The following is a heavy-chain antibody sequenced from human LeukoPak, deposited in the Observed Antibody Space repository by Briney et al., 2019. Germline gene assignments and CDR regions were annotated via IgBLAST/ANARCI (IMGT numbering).Heavy chain of an antibody. D-gene: IGHD2-15*01. CDR1: GYTFTSYD. CDR2: MNPNSGNT. Sequence: ASVKVSCKASGYTFTSYDINWVQQATGQGLEWMGWMNPNSGNTGYAQKFQGRVTMTRNTSISTAYMELSSLRSEDTAVYYCARVGYCSGGSCYHWGQGTLVTVSS. V-gene: IGHV1-8*01. CDR3: ARVGYCSGGSCYH. J-gene: IGHJ5*02.